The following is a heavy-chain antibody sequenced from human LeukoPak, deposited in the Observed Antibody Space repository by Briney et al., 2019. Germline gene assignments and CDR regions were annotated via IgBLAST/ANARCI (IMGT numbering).Heavy chain of an antibody. CDR3: ARDFWSGYYPNY. Sequence: GGSLRLSYAASGFTFSSYAMSWVRQAPGKGLEWGSGSGSGGSTYYADSVKGRFTISRDNSKNTLYLQMNSLRAEDTAVYYCARDFWSGYYPNYWGQGTLVTVSS. J-gene: IGHJ4*02. D-gene: IGHD3-3*01. CDR1: GFTFSSYA. CDR2: SGSGGST. V-gene: IGHV3-23*01.